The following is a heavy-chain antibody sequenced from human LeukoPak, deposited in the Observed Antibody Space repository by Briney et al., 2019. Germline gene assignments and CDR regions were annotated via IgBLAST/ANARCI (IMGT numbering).Heavy chain of an antibody. J-gene: IGHJ3*02. CDR3: ARATWYGGNPSGAFDI. CDR1: GYTFTNYY. Sequence: ASVKVSCKASGYTFTNYYLHWVRQAPGQGLEWMGIINPSGGSTSYAQKFQDRVTMTRDTSTCTVYMELNSLRSEDTAVYYCARATWYGGNPSGAFDIWGQGTMVTVSS. D-gene: IGHD4-23*01. CDR2: INPSGGST. V-gene: IGHV1-46*01.